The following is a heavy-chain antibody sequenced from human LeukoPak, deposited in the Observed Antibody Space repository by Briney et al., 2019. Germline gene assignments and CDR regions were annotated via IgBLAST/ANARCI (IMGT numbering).Heavy chain of an antibody. Sequence: GGSLRLSCAASGFTFNSYWMTWLRQAPGKGLEWVANIKQDGSEKYYVDSVKGRFTISRVNARNSVYLQMNSLRAEDTAVYYCARGGTRGYSPSDYWGQGTLVTVSS. CDR1: GFTFNSYW. D-gene: IGHD5-18*01. CDR3: ARGGTRGYSPSDY. J-gene: IGHJ4*02. CDR2: IKQDGSEK. V-gene: IGHV3-7*01.